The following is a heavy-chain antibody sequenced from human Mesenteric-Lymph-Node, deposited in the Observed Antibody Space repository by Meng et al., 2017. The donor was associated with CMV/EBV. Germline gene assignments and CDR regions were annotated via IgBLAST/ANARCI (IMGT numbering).Heavy chain of an antibody. CDR3: ASGGNSGYYYFDY. CDR1: GFTFSDYY. V-gene: IGHV3-21*01. J-gene: IGHJ4*02. Sequence: GESLKISCAASGFTFSDYYMNWVRQAPGKGLEWVSSISSSSSYIYYADSVKGRFTISRDNAKNSLYLQMNSLRAEDTAVYYCASGGNSGYYYFDYWGQGTLVTVSS. D-gene: IGHD3-3*01. CDR2: ISSSSSYI.